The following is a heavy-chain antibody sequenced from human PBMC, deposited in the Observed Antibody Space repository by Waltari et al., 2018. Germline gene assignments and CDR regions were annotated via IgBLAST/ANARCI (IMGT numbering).Heavy chain of an antibody. CDR3: ARLPATAPDY. V-gene: IGHV4-39*01. CDR2: IYYSGST. J-gene: IGHJ4*02. D-gene: IGHD2-2*01. Sequence: QLQLQESGPGLVKPSETLSLTCTVSGGSISSSSSHWGWILQPPGQGLEWIGSIYYSGSTYYNPPLKIRVAISVDTSKNQFSLKLSSVTAADTAVYYCARLPATAPDYWGQGTLVTVSS. CDR1: GGSISSSSSH.